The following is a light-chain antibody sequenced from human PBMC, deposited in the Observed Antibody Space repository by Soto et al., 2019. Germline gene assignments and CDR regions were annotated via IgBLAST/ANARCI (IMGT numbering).Light chain of an antibody. V-gene: IGLV2-23*02. CDR2: EVS. J-gene: IGLJ1*01. CDR3: CSYAGSSSYV. CDR1: SSDVGSYNL. Sequence: QSALTRPASVSGSPGQSITISCTGTSSDVGSYNLVSWYQQHPGKAPKLMIYEVSKRPSGVSNRFSGSKSGNTASLTISGLQSVDEAEYYCCSYAGSSSYVFGTGTKVTVL.